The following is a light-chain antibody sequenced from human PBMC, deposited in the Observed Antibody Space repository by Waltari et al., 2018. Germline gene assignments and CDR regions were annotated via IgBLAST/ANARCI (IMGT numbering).Light chain of an antibody. CDR2: GAS. V-gene: IGKV3-15*01. CDR3: QQYNTWPT. Sequence: ELVMTQSPVTLSVSLGERATLPCRASQSISSNLAWYQQKPGQSPRLLIHGASTRATGIPARFSGSGSGTDFTLTISSLQSEDFAVYFCQQYNTWPTFGGGTKVEIK. CDR1: QSISSN. J-gene: IGKJ4*01.